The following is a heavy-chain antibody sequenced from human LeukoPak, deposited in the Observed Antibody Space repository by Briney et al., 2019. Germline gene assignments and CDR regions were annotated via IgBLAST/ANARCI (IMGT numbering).Heavy chain of an antibody. D-gene: IGHD1-26*01. Sequence: GASLQISCKGSGYSFTSYWIGWVRQLPGKGLEWMGIIYSGDSNTRYSPSFQGQVTISADKSISTAYLQWSSLKASDTAMYYCARIVGITREGYFDYRGQGTLVTVSS. CDR3: ARIVGITREGYFDY. CDR2: IYSGDSNT. J-gene: IGHJ4*02. CDR1: GYSFTSYW. V-gene: IGHV5-51*01.